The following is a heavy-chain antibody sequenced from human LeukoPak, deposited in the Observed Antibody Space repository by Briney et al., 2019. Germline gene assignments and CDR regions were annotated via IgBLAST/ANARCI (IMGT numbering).Heavy chain of an antibody. V-gene: IGHV3-11*03. J-gene: IGHJ5*02. CDR1: GFPFSDYY. Sequence: GGSVRLSCAASGFPFSDYYMRWIRQATGRGLEWVSYISSSSSYTNYADSVKGRFTISRDNAKNSLYLQMNSLRAEDTAVYYCARRYFEVFDPWGQGTLVTVSS. CDR2: ISSSSSYT. D-gene: IGHD2/OR15-2a*01. CDR3: ARRYFEVFDP.